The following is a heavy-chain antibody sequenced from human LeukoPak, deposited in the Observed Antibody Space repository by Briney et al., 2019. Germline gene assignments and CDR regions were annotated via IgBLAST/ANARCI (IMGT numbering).Heavy chain of an antibody. CDR2: IYYSGST. D-gene: IGHD3-10*01. V-gene: IGHV4-59*01. J-gene: IGHJ3*02. CDR1: GGSISSYY. CDR3: ARDQAQLWFGGAFDI. Sequence: PSETLSLTCTVSGGSISSYYWSWIRQPPGKGLEWIGYIYYSGSTNYNPSLKSRVTISVDTSKNQFSLKLSSVTAADTAVYYCARDQAQLWFGGAFDIWGQGTMVTVSS.